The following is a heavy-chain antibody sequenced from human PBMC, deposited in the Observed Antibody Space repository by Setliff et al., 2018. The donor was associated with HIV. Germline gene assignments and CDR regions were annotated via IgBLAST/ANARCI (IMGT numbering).Heavy chain of an antibody. J-gene: IGHJ5*02. CDR1: GYSISIGYY. CDR3: ARAFGSGSYRWFDP. V-gene: IGHV4-38-2*01. CDR2: IYPSGIT. D-gene: IGHD3-10*01. Sequence: PSETLSLTCAVSGYSISIGYYWGWIRQAPGKGLEWIGNIYPSGITYYNPSLKSRVTISVDTSKNQFSLRLSSVTAADTAVYYCARAFGSGSYRWFDPWGQGTLVTVSS.